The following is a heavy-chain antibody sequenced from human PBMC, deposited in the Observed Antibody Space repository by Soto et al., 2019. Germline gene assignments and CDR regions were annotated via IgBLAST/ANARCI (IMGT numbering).Heavy chain of an antibody. D-gene: IGHD4-17*01. CDR1: GYTFTSYD. CDR3: ARGGKYGDYSRWFAP. V-gene: IGHV1-8*01. J-gene: IGHJ5*02. CDR2: MNPNSGNT. Sequence: QVQLVQSGAEVKKPGASVKVSCKASGYTFTSYDINWVRQATGQGLEYLGWMNPNSGNTGYVQKFQGRVTMTRNTSRSTAYMELSSLRSEDTAVYYCARGGKYGDYSRWFAPGGQGPLVTVSS.